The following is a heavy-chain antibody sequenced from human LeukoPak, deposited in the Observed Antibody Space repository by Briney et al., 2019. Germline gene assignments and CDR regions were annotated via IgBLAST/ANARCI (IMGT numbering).Heavy chain of an antibody. V-gene: IGHV3-30*02. D-gene: IGHD3-10*01. J-gene: IGHJ4*02. CDR2: IRNDGNDK. Sequence: AGGSLRLSCAASGFTFNKHGMHWVRQAPGKGLEWFSFIRNDGNDKYYADSVKGRFTISRDNSKNTLYLQMNSLRAEDTAVYYCARGYYYGSGSYPLLDYWGQGTLVTVSS. CDR3: ARGYYYGSGSYPLLDY. CDR1: GFTFNKHG.